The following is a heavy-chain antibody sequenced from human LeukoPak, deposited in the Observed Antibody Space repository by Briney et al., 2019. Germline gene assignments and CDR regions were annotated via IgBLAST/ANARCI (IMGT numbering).Heavy chain of an antibody. D-gene: IGHD1-26*01. J-gene: IGHJ4*02. V-gene: IGHV3-48*04. CDR2: ISSSSSSTI. CDR1: GFTFSYYS. CDR3: ARSSSGTYIRGLFDY. Sequence: GGSLRLSCAASGFTFSYYSINWVRQAPGKGLEWISFISSSSSSTIYYADSVKGRFTISRDIAKNSVYLQMNGLRAEDSAVYYCARSSSGTYIRGLFDYWGQGTLVTVSS.